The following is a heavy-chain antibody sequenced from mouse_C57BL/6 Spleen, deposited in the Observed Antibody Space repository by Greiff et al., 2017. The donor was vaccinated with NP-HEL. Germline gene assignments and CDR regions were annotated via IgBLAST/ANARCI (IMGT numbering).Heavy chain of an antibody. V-gene: IGHV1-52*01. CDR1: GYTFTSYW. D-gene: IGHD2-5*01. CDR2: IDPSDSET. Sequence: VKLQQPGAELVRPGSSVKLSCKASGYTFTSYWMHWVKQRPIQGLEWIGNIDPSDSETHYNQKFKDKATLTVDKSSSTAYMQLSSLTSEDSAVYYCARGAYYSNDRFAYWGQGTLVTVSA. J-gene: IGHJ3*01. CDR3: ARGAYYSNDRFAY.